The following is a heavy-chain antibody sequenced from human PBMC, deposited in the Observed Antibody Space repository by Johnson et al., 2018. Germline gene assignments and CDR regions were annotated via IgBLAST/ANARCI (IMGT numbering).Heavy chain of an antibody. CDR3: ARHYCDSCGTYFQY. CDR2: VSHSGST. CDR1: GGSITSSY. D-gene: IGHD3-22*01. J-gene: IGHJ1*01. V-gene: IGHV4-59*01. Sequence: QVQLQESGPGLVKPSEPLALTCKVSGGSITSSYWSWIRQPPGKGPEWIGYVSHSGSTPYNPSLESRVTISVDTSKHQFSLRLSAVTAADTAVHYCARHYCDSCGTYFQYWGQGTLVTVSS.